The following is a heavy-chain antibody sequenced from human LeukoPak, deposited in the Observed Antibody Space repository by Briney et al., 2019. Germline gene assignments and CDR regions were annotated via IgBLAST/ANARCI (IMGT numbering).Heavy chain of an antibody. CDR1: GGSFSGYY. CDR3: ARMHLVVPAAMRPFDY. J-gene: IGHJ4*02. CDR2: INHSGST. Sequence: SETLSLTCAVYGGSFSGYYWSWIRQPPGKGLEWIGEINHSGSTNYNPSLKSRVTISVGTSKNQFSLKLSSVTAADTAVYYCARMHLVVPAAMRPFDYWGQGTLVTVSS. D-gene: IGHD2-2*01. V-gene: IGHV4-34*01.